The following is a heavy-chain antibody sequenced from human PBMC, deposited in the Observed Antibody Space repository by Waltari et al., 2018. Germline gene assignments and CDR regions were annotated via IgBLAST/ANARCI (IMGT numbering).Heavy chain of an antibody. CDR3: ARLLETSCLDY. V-gene: IGHV4-59*08. CDR1: GGSISSYY. Sequence: QVQLQESGPGLVKPSETLSLTCTVSGGSISSYYWSWIRQPPGKGLEWIGYIYYSGSTNYNPSLKSRVTISVDTSKNQFSLKLSSVTAADTAVYYCARLLETSCLDYWGQGTLVTVSS. J-gene: IGHJ4*02. D-gene: IGHD2-2*01. CDR2: IYYSGST.